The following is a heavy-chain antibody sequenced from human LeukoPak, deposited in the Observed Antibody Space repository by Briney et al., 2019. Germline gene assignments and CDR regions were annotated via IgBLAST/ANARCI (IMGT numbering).Heavy chain of an antibody. CDR2: IIPIFGTA. V-gene: IGHV1-69*13. CDR1: GYTFTGYY. Sequence: SVKVSCKASGYTFTGYYMHWVRQAPGQGLEWMGGIIPIFGTANYAQKFQGRVTITADESTSTAYMELSSLRSEDTAVYYCARIPIPEWELLPESDYWGQGTLVTVSS. J-gene: IGHJ4*02. CDR3: ARIPIPEWELLPESDY. D-gene: IGHD1-26*01.